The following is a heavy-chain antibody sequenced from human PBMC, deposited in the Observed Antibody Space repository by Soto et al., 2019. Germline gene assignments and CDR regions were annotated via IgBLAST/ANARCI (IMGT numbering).Heavy chain of an antibody. CDR2: IYWNDDK. D-gene: IGHD1-26*01. J-gene: IGHJ6*02. Sequence: QITLKESGPTLVKPTQTLTLTCTFSGFSLSTSGVGVGWIRQPPGKALEWLALIYWNDDKRYSPSLKSRLTINNDPSKTQVVLTMTNMDPVDTATYYCAHRRAEWEPQAPYYYYYYGMDVWGQGTTVTVSS. CDR3: AHRRAEWEPQAPYYYYYYGMDV. V-gene: IGHV2-5*01. CDR1: GFSLSTSGVG.